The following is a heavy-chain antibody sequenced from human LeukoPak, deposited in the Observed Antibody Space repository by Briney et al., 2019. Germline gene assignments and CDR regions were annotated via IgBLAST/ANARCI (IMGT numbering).Heavy chain of an antibody. V-gene: IGHV3-74*01. CDR1: GFTFSSYW. CDR3: ARDSAYYDFWSGHGNWFDP. J-gene: IGHJ5*02. D-gene: IGHD3-3*01. Sequence: GGSLRLSCAASGFTFSSYWMHWVRQAPGKGLVWVPRINSDGSSTSYADSVKGRFTISRDNAKNTLYLQMNSLRAEDTAVYYCARDSAYYDFWSGHGNWFDPWGQGTLVTVSS. CDR2: INSDGSST.